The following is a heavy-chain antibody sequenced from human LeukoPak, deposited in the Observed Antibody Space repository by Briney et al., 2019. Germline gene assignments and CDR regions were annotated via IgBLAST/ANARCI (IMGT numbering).Heavy chain of an antibody. J-gene: IGHJ4*02. CDR2: IKQDGSEK. Sequence: GGSLRLSCAASGFTFSSYWMSWVRQAPGKGLEWVANIKQDGSEKYYVDSVKGRFTISRDNAKKFLYLQMNSLRAEDTALYYCARVVLSRGERDYWGQGTLVTVSS. D-gene: IGHD5-24*01. V-gene: IGHV3-7*03. CDR1: GFTFSSYW. CDR3: ARVVLSRGERDY.